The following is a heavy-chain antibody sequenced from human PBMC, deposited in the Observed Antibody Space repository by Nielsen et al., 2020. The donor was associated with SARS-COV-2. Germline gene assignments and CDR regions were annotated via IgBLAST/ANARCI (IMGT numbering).Heavy chain of an antibody. J-gene: IGHJ3*02. CDR2: IRGQVFGGAK. V-gene: IGHV3-49*02. D-gene: IGHD3-22*01. CDR3: ARGEYYDSSGYSPNDAFDI. Sequence: VRQAPGKGLEWVGFIRGQVFGGAKEYAASVKDRFVITRDESKSIMYLQMNSLRAEDTAVYYCARGEYYDSSGYSPNDAFDIWGQGTMVTVSS.